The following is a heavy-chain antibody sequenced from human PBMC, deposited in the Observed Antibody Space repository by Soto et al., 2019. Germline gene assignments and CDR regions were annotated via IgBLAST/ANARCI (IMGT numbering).Heavy chain of an antibody. D-gene: IGHD3-3*01. J-gene: IGHJ6*03. Sequence: GASVKVSCKASGYTFTSYDINWVRQATGQGLEWMGWMNPNSGNTGYAQKFQGRVTMTRNTSISTAYMELSSLRSEDTAVYYCARGPVCVTIFGSSSYYYMDVLGKGTTVTVPS. CDR1: GYTFTSYD. CDR3: ARGPVCVTIFGSSSYYYMDV. CDR2: MNPNSGNT. V-gene: IGHV1-8*01.